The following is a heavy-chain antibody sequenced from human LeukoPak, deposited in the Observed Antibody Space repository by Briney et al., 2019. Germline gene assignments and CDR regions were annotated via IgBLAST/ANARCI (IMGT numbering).Heavy chain of an antibody. CDR1: GFTFSSYA. CDR2: IIPILGIA. Sequence: GGSLRLSCAASGFTFSSYAMSWVRQAPGQGLEWMGRIIPILGIANYAQKFQGRVTITADKSTSTAYMELSSLRSEDTAVYYCARETTVTAPFDYWGQGTLVTVSS. J-gene: IGHJ4*02. V-gene: IGHV1-69*04. CDR3: ARETTVTAPFDY. D-gene: IGHD4-11*01.